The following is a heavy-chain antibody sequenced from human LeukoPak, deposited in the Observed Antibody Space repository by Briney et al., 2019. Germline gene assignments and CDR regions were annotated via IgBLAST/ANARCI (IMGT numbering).Heavy chain of an antibody. Sequence: GGSLRLSCAASGFTFSNYGMHWVRQAPGKGLEWVSAISGSGGSTYYADSVKGRFTISRDNSKNTLYLQMNSLRAEDTAVYYCAKEAGIAAAGPRPFDYWGQGTLVTVSS. CDR1: GFTFSNYG. V-gene: IGHV3-23*01. CDR2: ISGSGGST. D-gene: IGHD6-13*01. CDR3: AKEAGIAAAGPRPFDY. J-gene: IGHJ4*02.